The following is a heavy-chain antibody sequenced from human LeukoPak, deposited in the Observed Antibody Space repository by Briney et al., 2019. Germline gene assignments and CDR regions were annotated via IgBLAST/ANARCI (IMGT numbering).Heavy chain of an antibody. J-gene: IGHJ4*02. V-gene: IGHV4-34*01. CDR1: GGSVSGYY. CDR2: INHSGST. CDR3: ARDLCLYDSSGYYYGGFDY. D-gene: IGHD3-22*01. Sequence: SETLSLTCAVYGGSVSGYYWSWIRQPPGKGLEWIGEINHSGSTNYNPSLKSRVTISVDTSKNQFSLKLSSVTAADTAVYYCARDLCLYDSSGYYYGGFDYWGQGTLVTVSS.